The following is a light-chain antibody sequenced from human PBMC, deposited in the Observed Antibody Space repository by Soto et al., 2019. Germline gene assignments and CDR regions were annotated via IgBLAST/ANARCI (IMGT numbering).Light chain of an antibody. V-gene: IGLV1-51*02. CDR2: ENN. Sequence: QSALTQPPSVSAAPGQKVTISCSGSSSNIGNNYVSWYQQLPGTAPKLLIYENNKRPSGIPDRFSGSKSGTSATLGITGLQTGDEAEYYCGTWDSSLSAGYVFGTGTKVTVL. CDR3: GTWDSSLSAGYV. CDR1: SSNIGNNY. J-gene: IGLJ1*01.